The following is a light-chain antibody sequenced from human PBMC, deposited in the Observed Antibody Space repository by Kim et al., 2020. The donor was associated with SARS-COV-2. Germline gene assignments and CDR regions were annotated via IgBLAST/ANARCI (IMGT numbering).Light chain of an antibody. V-gene: IGKV3-20*01. CDR3: QQYGSSPQT. J-gene: IGKJ1*01. CDR1: QSISSNY. Sequence: SPGERATLSCRASQSISSNYLAWYQQKPGQAPRLLIYGASSRATDIPDRFSGSGSGTDFTLTISRLEPEDFAVYYCQQYGSSPQTFGQGTKVDIK. CDR2: GAS.